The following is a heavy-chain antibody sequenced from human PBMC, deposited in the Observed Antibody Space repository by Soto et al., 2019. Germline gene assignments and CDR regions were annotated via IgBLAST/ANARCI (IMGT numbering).Heavy chain of an antibody. CDR1: AFLLNTIA. D-gene: IGHD3-16*01. V-gene: IGHV3-23*01. CDR3: AKGEGTAGCLVMGG. J-gene: IGHJ6*02. Sequence: LSCTASAFLLNTIAQTGVCMDPGMGLEGVSGLSSSGANTYYADSVKGRFTISRDNPKNSLYMQMNSLRADDTAVYYCAKGEGTAGCLVMGGWGRG. CDR2: LSSSGANT.